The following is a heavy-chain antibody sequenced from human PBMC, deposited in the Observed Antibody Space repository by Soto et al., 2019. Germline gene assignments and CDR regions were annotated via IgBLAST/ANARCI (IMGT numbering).Heavy chain of an antibody. CDR2: INPGSTTR. CDR3: VRAWKGNSYCYFY. J-gene: IGHJ4*02. V-gene: IGHV3-48*02. CDR1: GLTFTTYN. D-gene: IGHD3-16*02. Sequence: EVQLVESGGGLVQPGGSLRLSCTVSGLTFTTYNFNWVRQAPGKGLEWISFINPGSTTRHYADSVKGRFTISRDNAKNSLYLQMNSLTDADAAVYYCVRAWKGNSYCYFYWGQGTRVTVSS.